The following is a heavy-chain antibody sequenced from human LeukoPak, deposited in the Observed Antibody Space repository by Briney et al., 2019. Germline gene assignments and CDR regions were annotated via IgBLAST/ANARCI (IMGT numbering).Heavy chain of an antibody. Sequence: GRSLRLYCAASGFTFSSYGMHWVRQAPGKGLEWVAVIWYDGTNKYYADSVKGRFTISRDNSKNRLYLQMNSLRAEDTAVYYCARDPTAATPQYFDYWGQGTLVTVSS. CDR3: ARDPTAATPQYFDY. D-gene: IGHD1-14*01. J-gene: IGHJ4*02. CDR2: IWYDGTNK. CDR1: GFTFSSYG. V-gene: IGHV3-33*01.